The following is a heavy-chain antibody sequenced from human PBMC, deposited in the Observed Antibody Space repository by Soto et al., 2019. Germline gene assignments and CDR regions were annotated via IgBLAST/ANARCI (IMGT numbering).Heavy chain of an antibody. D-gene: IGHD6-13*01. V-gene: IGHV3-48*02. CDR2: IGSSSSPI. CDR3: ARGPVSIAAAGTFDY. CDR1: GFTFSSYS. Sequence: HPGGSLRLSCAASGFTFSSYSMNWVRQAPGKGLEWVSYIGSSSSPIYYADSVRGRLTISRDNAKNSLYLQMNSLKDEDTAVYYCARGPVSIAAAGTFDYWGQGTLVTVSS. J-gene: IGHJ4*02.